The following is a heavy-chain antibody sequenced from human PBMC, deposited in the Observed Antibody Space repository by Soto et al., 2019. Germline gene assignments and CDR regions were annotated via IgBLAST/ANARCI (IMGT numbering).Heavy chain of an antibody. J-gene: IGHJ4*02. D-gene: IGHD5-18*01. CDR3: ARVIHLWFTGPFDY. CDR1: GGSFSGYY. Sequence: SETLSLTCAVYGGSFSGYYWSWIRQPPGKGLEWIGEINHSGSTNYNPSLKSRVTISVDTSKNQFSLKLSSVTAADTAVYYCARVIHLWFTGPFDYWGQGTLVTVSS. V-gene: IGHV4-34*01. CDR2: INHSGST.